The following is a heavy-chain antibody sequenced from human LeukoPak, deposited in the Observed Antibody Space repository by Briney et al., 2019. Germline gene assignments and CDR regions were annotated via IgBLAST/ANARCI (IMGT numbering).Heavy chain of an antibody. CDR3: ARGPSGYHNT. J-gene: IGHJ4*02. V-gene: IGHV3-23*01. CDR1: GFTSNFHG. D-gene: IGHD5-12*01. Sequence: GGSLRLSCAASGFTSNFHGMHWVRQAPGKGLEWVSAISGSGGSTYYADSVKGRFTISRDNSKNTLYLQMNSLRAEDTAVYYCARGPSGYHNTGGQGTLVTVSS. CDR2: ISGSGGST.